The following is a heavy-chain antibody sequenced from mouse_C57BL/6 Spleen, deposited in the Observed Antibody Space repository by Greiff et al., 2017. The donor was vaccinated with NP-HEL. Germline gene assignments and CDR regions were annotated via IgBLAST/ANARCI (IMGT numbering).Heavy chain of an antibody. V-gene: IGHV1-50*01. J-gene: IGHJ2*01. CDR1: GYTFTSYW. CDR2: IDPSASYT. D-gene: IGHD1-1*01. CDR3: ALLLNFDY. Sequence: VQLQQSGAELVKPGASVKLSCKASGYTFTSYWMQWVKQRPGQGLEWIGEIDPSASYTNYNQKFKGKATLTVDTSSSTAYMQLSSLTAEDSAVYYWALLLNFDYWGQGTTLTVSS.